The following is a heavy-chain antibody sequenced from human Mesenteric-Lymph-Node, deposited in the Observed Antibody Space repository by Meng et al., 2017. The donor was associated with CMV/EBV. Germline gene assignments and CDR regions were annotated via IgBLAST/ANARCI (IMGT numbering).Heavy chain of an antibody. CDR3: GKDPRQLWSGKTWADS. Sequence: GESLKISCVASGVDFSSHGMHWARQASGKGLEWVACIRYEEGEKCYGGSVKGRFTISRDISKNTLYLQINNLRAEYTAIYYCGKDPRQLWSGKTWADSWGQGTRVTVSS. CDR1: GVDFSSHG. J-gene: IGHJ5*01. D-gene: IGHD3-3*01. V-gene: IGHV3-30*02. CDR2: IRYEEGEK.